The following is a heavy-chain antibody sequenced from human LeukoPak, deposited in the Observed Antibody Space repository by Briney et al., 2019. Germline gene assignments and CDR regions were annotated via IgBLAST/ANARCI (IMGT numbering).Heavy chain of an antibody. Sequence: ASVKVSCKASGYTFTSYDINWVRQATEQGLEWIGWMNPNSGNAGYAQKFQGRVTMTRSPSISTAYMELSSLRSEDTAVYYCARAATGSLDYWGQGTLVTVSS. CDR1: GYTFTSYD. V-gene: IGHV1-8*01. D-gene: IGHD1-26*01. J-gene: IGHJ4*02. CDR3: ARAATGSLDY. CDR2: MNPNSGNA.